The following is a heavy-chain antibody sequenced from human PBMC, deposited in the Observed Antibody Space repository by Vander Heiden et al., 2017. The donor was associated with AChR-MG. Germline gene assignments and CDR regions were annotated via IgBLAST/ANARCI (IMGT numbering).Heavy chain of an antibody. CDR1: GGTFRSYA. V-gene: IGHV1-69*06. CDR3: ARGGSYDYVWGTYPKYYFDY. Sequence: QVQLVQSGAEVKKPGSSVKVSCKASGGTFRSYAISWVRQAPGQGLEWMGGIIPIFGTANYAQKFQGRVTITADKSTSTAYMELSSLRSEDTAVYYCARGGSYDYVWGTYPKYYFDYWGQGTLVTVSS. CDR2: IIPIFGTA. D-gene: IGHD3-16*01. J-gene: IGHJ4*02.